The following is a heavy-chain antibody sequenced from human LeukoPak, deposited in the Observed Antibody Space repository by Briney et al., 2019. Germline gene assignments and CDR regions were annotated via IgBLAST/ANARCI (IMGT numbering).Heavy chain of an antibody. J-gene: IGHJ4*02. Sequence: HPGGSLRLSFAASGFTFSSYAMSWVRQAPGKGLEWVSAISGSGGSTYYADSVKGRFTISRDNSKNTLYLQMNSLRAEDTAVYYCAKDGDTAMVTLDYWGQGTLVTVSS. V-gene: IGHV3-23*01. CDR1: GFTFSSYA. CDR2: ISGSGGST. D-gene: IGHD5-18*01. CDR3: AKDGDTAMVTLDY.